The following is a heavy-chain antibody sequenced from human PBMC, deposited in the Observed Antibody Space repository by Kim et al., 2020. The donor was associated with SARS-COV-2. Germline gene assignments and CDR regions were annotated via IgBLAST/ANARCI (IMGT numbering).Heavy chain of an antibody. CDR2: IYYSGST. V-gene: IGHV4-31*03. J-gene: IGHJ6*02. D-gene: IGHD4-17*01. CDR1: GGSISSGGYY. Sequence: SETLSLTCTVSGGSISSGGYYWSWIRQHPGKGLEWIGYIYYSGSTYYNPSLKSRVTISVDTSKNQFSLKLSTVTAADTAVYYCATTSMTTVTTGNYYGMDVWGQGTTVTVSS. CDR3: ATTSMTTVTTGNYYGMDV.